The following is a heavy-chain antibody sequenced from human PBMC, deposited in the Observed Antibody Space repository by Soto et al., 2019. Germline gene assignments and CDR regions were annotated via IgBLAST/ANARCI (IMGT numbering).Heavy chain of an antibody. CDR2: ISSSGSTI. Sequence: PGGSLRLSRAASGFTFSSYDMNWVRQAPGKGLEWVSYISSSGSTIYYADSVKGRFTISRDNAKNSLYLQMNSLRAEDTAVYYCARDEGSYGPDYWGQGTLVTVSS. V-gene: IGHV3-48*03. CDR3: ARDEGSYGPDY. CDR1: GFTFSSYD. J-gene: IGHJ4*02. D-gene: IGHD3-16*01.